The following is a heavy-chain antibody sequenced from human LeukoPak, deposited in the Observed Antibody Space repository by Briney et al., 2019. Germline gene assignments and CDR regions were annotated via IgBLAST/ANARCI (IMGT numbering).Heavy chain of an antibody. CDR2: IIPFFDAP. V-gene: IGHV1-69*13. D-gene: IGHD1-26*01. Sequence: GASVKVSCKAAGGTFSRYIISWVRQAPGQGLEWMGGIIPFFDAPNFAQNFQGRLTITADESTRTAYMELSSLTSEDTAVYYCARPLVGATRLGHDAFDVWGQGTMVTVSS. CDR1: GGTFSRYI. CDR3: ARPLVGATRLGHDAFDV. J-gene: IGHJ3*01.